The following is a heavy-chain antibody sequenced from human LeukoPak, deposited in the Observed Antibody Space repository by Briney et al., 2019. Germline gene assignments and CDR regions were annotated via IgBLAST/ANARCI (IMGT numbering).Heavy chain of an antibody. J-gene: IGHJ4*02. D-gene: IGHD2-8*01. CDR3: ARDCTNGVCYGTDFDY. Sequence: PGGSLRLSCAASGFTFSSYAMHWVRQAPGKGLEWVAVISYDGSNKYYADSVKGRFTISRDNSKNTLYLQMNSLRAEDTAVYYCARDCTNGVCYGTDFDYWGQGTLVTVSS. V-gene: IGHV3-30-3*01. CDR2: ISYDGSNK. CDR1: GFTFSSYA.